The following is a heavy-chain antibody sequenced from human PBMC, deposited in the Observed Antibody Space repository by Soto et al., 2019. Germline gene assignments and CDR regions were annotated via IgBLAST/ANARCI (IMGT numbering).Heavy chain of an antibody. Sequence: SETLSLTCTVSGGSISSDCWSWIRQHPGKGLEWIGYIYNSATTYYNPSLKSRVTISVDTSKNQFSLKLSSVTAADTAVYYCARDLNYYDRQIDPWGQGTLVTVSS. J-gene: IGHJ5*02. D-gene: IGHD3-22*01. CDR3: ARDLNYYDRQIDP. V-gene: IGHV4-31*03. CDR1: GGSISSDC. CDR2: IYNSATT.